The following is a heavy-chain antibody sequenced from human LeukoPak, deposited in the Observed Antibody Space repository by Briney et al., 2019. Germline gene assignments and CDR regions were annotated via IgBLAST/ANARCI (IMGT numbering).Heavy chain of an antibody. V-gene: IGHV3-23*01. D-gene: IGHD3-16*01. CDR3: AKGGLRGGTYNDDF. CDR1: GLIFTDYV. CDR2: ISGSGGNT. J-gene: IGHJ4*02. Sequence: GGSLRLSCTASGLIFTDYVINWVRQTPGKGLEWVSGISGSGGNTYYAEALTGRFTVSRDNSKNTLYLQMNSLRAEDTALYYCAKGGLRGGTYNDDFWGQGTLVTVSS.